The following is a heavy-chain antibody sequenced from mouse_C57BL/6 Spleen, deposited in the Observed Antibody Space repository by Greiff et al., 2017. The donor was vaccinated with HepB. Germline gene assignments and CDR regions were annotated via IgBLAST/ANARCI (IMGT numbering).Heavy chain of an antibody. CDR3: ARDIYYDYDVWYFDV. J-gene: IGHJ1*03. Sequence: EVQLQQSGPELVKPGASVKISCKAFGYTFTEYYMNWVKQSHGKSLEWIGDINPNNGGTSYNQKFKGKATLTVDKSSSTAYMELRSLTSEDSAVYYCARDIYYDYDVWYFDVWGTGTTVTVSS. CDR1: GYTFTEYY. CDR2: INPNNGGT. D-gene: IGHD2-4*01. V-gene: IGHV1-26*01.